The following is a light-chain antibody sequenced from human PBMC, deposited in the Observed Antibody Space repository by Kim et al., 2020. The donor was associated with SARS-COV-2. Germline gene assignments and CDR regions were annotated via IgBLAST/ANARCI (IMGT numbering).Light chain of an antibody. CDR3: ATRDDSLDGWV. CDR2: NNN. V-gene: IGLV1-44*01. Sequence: QGITISFACSCTNIRRNTVNCYQQLPGTAPQFLINNNNQRPSGVPARFSGSTSGTSASPAIIGLQSEDEADYYCATRDDSLDGWVFGGGTQLTVL. J-gene: IGLJ3*02. CDR1: CTNIRRNT.